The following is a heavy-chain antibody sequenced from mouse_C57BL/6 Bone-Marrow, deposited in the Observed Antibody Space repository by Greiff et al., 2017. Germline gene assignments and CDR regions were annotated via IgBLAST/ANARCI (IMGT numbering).Heavy chain of an antibody. CDR3: ARRWLYYGNDYYAMDY. CDR2: IDPSDSYT. V-gene: IGHV1-69*01. CDR1: GYTFTSYW. D-gene: IGHD2-1*01. J-gene: IGHJ4*01. Sequence: VKLQQPGAELVMPGASVKLSCKASGYTFTSYWMHWVKQRPGQGLEWIGEIDPSDSYTNYNQKFKGKSTLTVDKSSSTASMQLSSLTSEDSAVYYCARRWLYYGNDYYAMDYWGQGTSVTVSS.